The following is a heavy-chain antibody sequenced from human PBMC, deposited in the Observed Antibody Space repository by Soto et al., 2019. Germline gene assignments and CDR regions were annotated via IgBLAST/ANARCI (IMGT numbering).Heavy chain of an antibody. CDR3: AIDPLLGGAFDI. D-gene: IGHD2-15*01. Sequence: GGSLRLSCAASGFTFSSYSMNWVRQAPGKGLEWVSSISSSSSYIYYADSVKGRFTISRDNAKNSLYLQMNSLRAEDTAVYYCAIDPLLGGAFDIWGQGTMVTVSS. V-gene: IGHV3-21*01. J-gene: IGHJ3*02. CDR1: GFTFSSYS. CDR2: ISSSSSYI.